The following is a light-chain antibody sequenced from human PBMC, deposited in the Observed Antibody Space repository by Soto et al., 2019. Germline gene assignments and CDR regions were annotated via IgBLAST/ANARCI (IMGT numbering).Light chain of an antibody. CDR1: SSVSTY. Sequence: EIVLTQSPGTLSLSPGERATLSCRASSSVSTYLAWYQQKPGQAPRLLIYDASNRATGIPARFSGSGSGTAFTLTISSLEPEDFAVYYCQPRRNWPWTFGQGTKVEI. CDR3: QPRRNWPWT. CDR2: DAS. J-gene: IGKJ1*01. V-gene: IGKV3-11*01.